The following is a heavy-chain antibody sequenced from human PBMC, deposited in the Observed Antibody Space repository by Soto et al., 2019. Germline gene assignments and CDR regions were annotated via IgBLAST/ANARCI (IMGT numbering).Heavy chain of an antibody. J-gene: IGHJ3*02. D-gene: IGHD3-22*01. CDR3: ARTQYYYDSSGYFFSGIIPEYHDAFDI. Sequence: SVKVSCKASGGTFSSYAISWVRQAPGQGLEWMGGIIPIFGTANYPQKFQGRVTITADESTSTAYMELSSLRSEDTAVYYCARTQYYYDSSGYFFSGIIPEYHDAFDIWGQGTMVTVSS. CDR1: GGTFSSYA. CDR2: IIPIFGTA. V-gene: IGHV1-69*13.